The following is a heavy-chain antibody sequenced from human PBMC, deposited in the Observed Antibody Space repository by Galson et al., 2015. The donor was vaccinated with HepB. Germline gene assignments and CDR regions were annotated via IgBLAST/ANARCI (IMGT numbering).Heavy chain of an antibody. J-gene: IGHJ4*02. CDR2: ITQSGSNP. CDR1: GFSFSSYA. D-gene: IGHD3-3*01. Sequence: SLRLSCAASGFSFSSYAMSWVRQAPGKGLEWVSSITQSGSNPNYADSLQGRFTVPRDNSKNTLYLQMNALIADDTAFYYCARDSGEYDLWSAYYYWGQGTLVTVSS. V-gene: IGHV3-23*01. CDR3: ARDSGEYDLWSAYYY.